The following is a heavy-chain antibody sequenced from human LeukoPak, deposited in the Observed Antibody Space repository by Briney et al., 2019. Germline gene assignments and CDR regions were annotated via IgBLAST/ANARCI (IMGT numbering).Heavy chain of an antibody. CDR3: ARLWSTYCSGGSCPHQPNY. CDR1: GGSFSGYY. D-gene: IGHD2-15*01. CDR2: INHSGST. V-gene: IGHV4-34*01. Sequence: SETLSLTCAVYGGSFSGYYWSWIRQPPGKGLEWIGEINHSGSTNYNPSLKSRVTISVRTSKNQFSLKLSSVTAADTALYYCARLWSTYCSGGSCPHQPNYWGQGTLVTVS. J-gene: IGHJ4*02.